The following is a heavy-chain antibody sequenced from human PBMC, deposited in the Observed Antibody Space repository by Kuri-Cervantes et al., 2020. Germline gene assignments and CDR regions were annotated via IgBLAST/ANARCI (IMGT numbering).Heavy chain of an antibody. Sequence: SQTLSLTCAVYGGSFSGYYWTWIRQPPGKGLEWIGYIYYSGSTNYNPSLKSRVTISVDTSKNQFSLKLSSVTAADTAVYYCAREAYYYDSSGYYPYYYYMDVWGKGTTVTVSS. CDR3: AREAYYYDSSGYYPYYYYMDV. CDR2: IYYSGST. J-gene: IGHJ6*03. V-gene: IGHV4-59*01. D-gene: IGHD3-22*01. CDR1: GGSFSGYY.